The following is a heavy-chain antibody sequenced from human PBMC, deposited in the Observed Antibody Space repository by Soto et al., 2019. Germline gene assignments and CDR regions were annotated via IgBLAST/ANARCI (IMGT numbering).Heavy chain of an antibody. D-gene: IGHD2-15*01. CDR1: GFTFSSYA. J-gene: IGHJ4*02. V-gene: IGHV3-23*01. Sequence: GGSLRLSCAASGFTFSSYAMSWVRQAPGKGLEWVSAISGSGGSTYYADSVKGRFTISRDNSKNTLYLQMNSLRAEDTAVYYCAKDVGYCSGGSCYSAQNIFDYWGQGTLVT. CDR2: ISGSGGST. CDR3: AKDVGYCSGGSCYSAQNIFDY.